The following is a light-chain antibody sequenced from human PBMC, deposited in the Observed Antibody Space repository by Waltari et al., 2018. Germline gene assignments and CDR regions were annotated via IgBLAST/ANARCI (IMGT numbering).Light chain of an antibody. CDR1: GSNIGMNT. CDR3: AAWDDSLNGLS. V-gene: IGLV1-44*01. CDR2: NDN. J-gene: IGLJ1*01. Sequence: QSVLTQPPSASGTPGQWVTIPCSERGSNIGMNTVHWYQQLPGTAPKLLIYNDNQRPSGVPDRFSGSKSGSSASLAISGLQSDDEANYYCAAWDDSLNGLSFGTGTRVTVL.